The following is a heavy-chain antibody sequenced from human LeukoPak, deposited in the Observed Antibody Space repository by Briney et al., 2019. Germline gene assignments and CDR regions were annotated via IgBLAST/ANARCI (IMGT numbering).Heavy chain of an antibody. Sequence: ASVKVSCKASGYTFTSYGISWVRQAPGQGLEWMGWISAYNGNTNYAQKLQGRVTMTTDTSTSTAYMELRSLRSEDTAVYYCARGPSGIAGKFNYYYYYMDVWGKGTTVTVSS. V-gene: IGHV1-18*01. D-gene: IGHD3-10*01. J-gene: IGHJ6*03. CDR1: GYTFTSYG. CDR2: ISAYNGNT. CDR3: ARGPSGIAGKFNYYYYYMDV.